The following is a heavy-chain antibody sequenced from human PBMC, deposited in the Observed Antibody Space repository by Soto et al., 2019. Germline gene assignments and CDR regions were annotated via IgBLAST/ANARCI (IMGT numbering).Heavy chain of an antibody. CDR3: ARDPELEAPYYYYYMDV. J-gene: IGHJ6*03. CDR2: IWYDGSNK. CDR1: GFTFSSYG. V-gene: IGHV3-33*08. Sequence: GGSLRLSCAASGFTFSSYGMHWVRQAPGKGLEWVAVIWYDGSNKYYADSVKGRFTISRDNSKNTLYLQMNSLRAEDTAVYYCARDPELEAPYYYYYMDVWGKGTTVTVSS. D-gene: IGHD3-3*02.